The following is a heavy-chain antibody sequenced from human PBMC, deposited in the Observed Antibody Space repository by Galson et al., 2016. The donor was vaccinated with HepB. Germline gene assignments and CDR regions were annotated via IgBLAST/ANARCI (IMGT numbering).Heavy chain of an antibody. Sequence: SLRLSCAASGFIVSSNYMNWVRQAPGKGLEWVSVLYSSGSTYYADSVKGRFTISRDNSKNTLYLQMNSLRAEDTAVYYCARGHGAGNAASDYGGQGTLVTVSS. J-gene: IGHJ4*02. CDR2: LYSSGST. CDR1: GFIVSSNY. V-gene: IGHV3-53*01. D-gene: IGHD6-19*01. CDR3: ARGHGAGNAASDY.